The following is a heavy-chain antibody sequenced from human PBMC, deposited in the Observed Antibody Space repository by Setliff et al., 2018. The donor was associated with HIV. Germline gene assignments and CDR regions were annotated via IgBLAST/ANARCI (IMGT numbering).Heavy chain of an antibody. V-gene: IGHV4-4*09. D-gene: IGHD7-27*01. CDR1: GGSISTSY. CDR2: IYISGTT. CDR3: ARNWGPNWFDP. J-gene: IGHJ5*02. Sequence: SETLSLTCTVSGGSISTSYWNWIRQPPGKGLEWIAYIYISGTTNYNPSLKGRVTISLDTSRNQFSLKLSSVTAADTAVYYCARNWGPNWFDPWGQGTLVTVSS.